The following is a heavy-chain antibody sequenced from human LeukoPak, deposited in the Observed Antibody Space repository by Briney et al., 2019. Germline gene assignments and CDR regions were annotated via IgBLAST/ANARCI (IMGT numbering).Heavy chain of an antibody. CDR1: GGTFSSYA. J-gene: IGHJ4*02. V-gene: IGHV1-69*04. D-gene: IGHD6-13*01. CDR3: ARGAGFSMYRQQPPSYFDY. Sequence: SVKVSCKASGGTFSSYAISWVRQAPGQGLEWMGRIIPILGIANYAQKFQGRVTITADKSTSTAYMELRSLRSDDTAVYYCARGAGFSMYRQQPPSYFDYWGQGTLVTVSS. CDR2: IIPILGIA.